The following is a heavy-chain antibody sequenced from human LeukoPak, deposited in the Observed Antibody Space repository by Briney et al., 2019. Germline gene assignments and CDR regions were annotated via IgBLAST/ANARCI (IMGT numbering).Heavy chain of an antibody. CDR1: GGSISSGGYY. Sequence: SETLSLTCTVSGGSISSGGYYWSWLRQHPGKGLEWIGYIYYSGSTYYNPSLKSRVTISVDTSKNQFSLKLSSVTAADTAVYYCASENVDTALDYWGQGTLVTVSS. CDR2: IYYSGST. D-gene: IGHD5-18*01. J-gene: IGHJ4*02. V-gene: IGHV4-31*03. CDR3: ASENVDTALDY.